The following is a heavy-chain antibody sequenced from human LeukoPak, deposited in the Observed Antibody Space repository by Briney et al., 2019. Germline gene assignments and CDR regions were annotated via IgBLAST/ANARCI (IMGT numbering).Heavy chain of an antibody. CDR1: GGSISSYY. V-gene: IGHV4-59*08. CDR2: IYYSGST. CDR3: ARTMEYSSPVFDY. J-gene: IGHJ4*02. D-gene: IGHD6-6*01. Sequence: SETLSLTCTVYGGSISSYYWSWIRQPPGKGLEWIGYIYYSGSTNYNPSLKSRVTISVDTSKNQFSLKLSSVTAADTAVYYCARTMEYSSPVFDYWGQGTLVTVSS.